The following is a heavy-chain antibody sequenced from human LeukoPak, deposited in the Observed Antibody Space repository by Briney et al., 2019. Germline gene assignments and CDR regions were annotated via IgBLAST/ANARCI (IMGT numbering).Heavy chain of an antibody. CDR3: ALGYCGGGSCYAREYFQH. CDR1: GGSISSGGYY. V-gene: IGHV4-31*03. D-gene: IGHD2-15*01. J-gene: IGHJ1*01. CDR2: IYYSGST. Sequence: PSESLSLTCTVSGGSISSGGYYWTWLRQHPGKGLEWFRYIYYSGSTYYNPSLKSRVTISVDPSKNTCSLRLSSVTAADTAVYYCALGYCGGGSCYAREYFQHWGQGTLVTVSS.